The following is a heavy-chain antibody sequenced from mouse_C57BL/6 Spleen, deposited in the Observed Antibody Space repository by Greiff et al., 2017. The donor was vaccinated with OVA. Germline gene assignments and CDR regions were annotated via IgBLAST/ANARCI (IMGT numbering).Heavy chain of an antibody. D-gene: IGHD1-1*01. Sequence: VQLQQPGAELVKPGASVKLSCKASGYTFTSYWMHWVKQRPGQGLEWIGMIHPNSGSTNYNEKFKSKATLTVDKSSSTAYIQLSSLTSEDAAVYYCARAPLYYGSRGDFDFWGQGTTLTVSS. CDR1: GYTFTSYW. CDR2: IHPNSGST. J-gene: IGHJ2*01. CDR3: ARAPLYYGSRGDFDF. V-gene: IGHV1-64*01.